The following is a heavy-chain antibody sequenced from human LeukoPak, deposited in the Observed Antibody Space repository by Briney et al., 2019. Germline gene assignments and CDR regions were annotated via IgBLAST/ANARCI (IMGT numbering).Heavy chain of an antibody. CDR1: GYTFTSYG. D-gene: IGHD2-15*01. CDR3: AKDESAAYAFDI. CDR2: ISAYNGNT. J-gene: IGHJ3*02. V-gene: IGHV1-18*01. Sequence: ASVKVSCKAAGYTFTSYGISWVRQAPGQGLEWMGWISAYNGNTSYVQKLQGRVTMTTDTSTRTAYMELRSLRSDDTAVYYCAKDESAAYAFDIWGQGTMVTVSS.